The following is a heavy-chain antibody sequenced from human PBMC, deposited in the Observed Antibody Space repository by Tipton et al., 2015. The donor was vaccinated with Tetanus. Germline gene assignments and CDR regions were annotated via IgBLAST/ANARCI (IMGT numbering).Heavy chain of an antibody. J-gene: IGHJ3*02. V-gene: IGHV4-30-2*01. CDR3: ARWTASGKGAFDI. D-gene: IGHD3/OR15-3a*01. Sequence: TLFLTCTVSGGSISTGGYSWRWIRQPPGKGLECIGYIFRTGTTTYNPSLKSRVTISEDTSKNQFSLKLSSVIAADTAMYYCARWTASGKGAFDIWGQGTMVTVSS. CDR2: IFRTGTT. CDR1: GGSISTGGYS.